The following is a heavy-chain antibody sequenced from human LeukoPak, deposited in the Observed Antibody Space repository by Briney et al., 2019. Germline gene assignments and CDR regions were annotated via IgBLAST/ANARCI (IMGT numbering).Heavy chain of an antibody. D-gene: IGHD6-19*01. Sequence: SETLSHTCAVYGGSFSGYFWNWIRQPPGKGLEWIGEVNHSGGTNYNPSLKSRVTISLDTSKNQFSLKLSSVTAADTAVYYCARVAVSGINSRYEIDYWGQGTLVTVSS. CDR2: VNHSGGT. CDR1: GGSFSGYF. CDR3: ARVAVSGINSRYEIDY. J-gene: IGHJ4*02. V-gene: IGHV4-34*01.